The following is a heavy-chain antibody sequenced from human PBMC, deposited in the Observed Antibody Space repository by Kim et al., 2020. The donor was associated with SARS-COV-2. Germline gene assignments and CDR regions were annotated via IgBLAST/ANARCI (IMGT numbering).Heavy chain of an antibody. CDR3: ARDGILGIDK. D-gene: IGHD1-26*01. Sequence: GGSLRLSCAMSGFTSSRYGMYWVRQAPGKGLEWVAFIGSGGSNIYHADSVEGRFIVSRDDSKNTLFLQMNSLGVEDTAVYFCARDGILGIDKWGQGSLV. J-gene: IGHJ1*01. CDR2: IGSGGSNI. V-gene: IGHV3-33*07. CDR1: GFTSSRYG.